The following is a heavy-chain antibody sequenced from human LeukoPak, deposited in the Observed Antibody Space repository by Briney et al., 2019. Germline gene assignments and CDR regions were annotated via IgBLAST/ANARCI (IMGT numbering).Heavy chain of an antibody. Sequence: SETLSLTCTVSGGSISSYYWSWIRQPAGKGLEWIGRIYTSGSTNYNPSLKSRVTMSVDTSKNQFSLKLSSVTAADTAVYCCARGNRRSSSWKPLLYFDYWGQGTLVTVSS. CDR2: IYTSGST. D-gene: IGHD6-13*01. V-gene: IGHV4-4*07. J-gene: IGHJ4*02. CDR1: GGSISSYY. CDR3: ARGNRRSSSWKPLLYFDY.